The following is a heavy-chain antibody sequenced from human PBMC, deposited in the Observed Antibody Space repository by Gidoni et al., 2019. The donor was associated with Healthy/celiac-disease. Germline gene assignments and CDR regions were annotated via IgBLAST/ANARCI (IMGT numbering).Heavy chain of an antibody. CDR1: GVSCSGYY. V-gene: IGHV4-34*01. J-gene: IGHJ2*01. CDR2: INHSGST. D-gene: IGHD6-19*01. Sequence: QVQLQQWGAGLLKPSETLSLTCAVYGVSCSGYYWSWIRQPPGKGLEWIGEINHSGSTNYNPSLKSRVTISVDTSKNQFSLKLSSVTAADTAVYYCARGPSKSSGRGLIRYFDLWGRGTLVTVSS. CDR3: ARGPSKSSGRGLIRYFDL.